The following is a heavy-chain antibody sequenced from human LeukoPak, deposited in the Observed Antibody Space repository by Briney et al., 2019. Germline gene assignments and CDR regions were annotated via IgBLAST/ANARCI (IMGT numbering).Heavy chain of an antibody. CDR1: GYSISSGYY. V-gene: IGHV4-38-2*01. CDR3: ARHGPQVPAAITRFDP. Sequence: PSETLSLTCAVSGYSISSGYYWGWLRQPPGKGLEGIGSIYHSGNTCYNPSLKSRVTISVDTSKNQFSLKLSSVTAADTAVYYCARHGPQVPAAITRFDPWGQGTLVTVSS. J-gene: IGHJ5*02. D-gene: IGHD2-2*02. CDR2: IYHSGNT.